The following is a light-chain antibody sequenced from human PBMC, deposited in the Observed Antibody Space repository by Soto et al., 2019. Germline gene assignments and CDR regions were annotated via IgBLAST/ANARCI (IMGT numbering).Light chain of an antibody. Sequence: VLTQSPSTLSLSPGRRPTLSCGASQTVSSSYLPWYQQKPGLAPRLLIYDASTRATGIPARFSGRGSGTDFTLTISRLEPDDFAVYYCQQYASSPYTFGQGTKVDIK. CDR2: DAS. CDR3: QQYASSPYT. J-gene: IGKJ2*01. V-gene: IGKV3D-20*01. CDR1: QTVSSSY.